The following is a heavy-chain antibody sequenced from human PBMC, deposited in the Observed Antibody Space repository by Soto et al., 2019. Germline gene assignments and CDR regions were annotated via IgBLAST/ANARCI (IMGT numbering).Heavy chain of an antibody. CDR3: AKDKWEVSYYFDY. CDR2: ISWNTGSI. CDR1: GFTFADYA. J-gene: IGHJ4*02. D-gene: IGHD3-16*02. Sequence: EVQLVESGGGLVQPGRSLRLSCAASGFTFADYAMHWVRQAPGKGLEWVSGISWNTGSIGYADSVKGRFTISRDNAKNSLYLQMNSLRAEDTALYYCAKDKWEVSYYFDYWGQGTLVIVSS. V-gene: IGHV3-9*01.